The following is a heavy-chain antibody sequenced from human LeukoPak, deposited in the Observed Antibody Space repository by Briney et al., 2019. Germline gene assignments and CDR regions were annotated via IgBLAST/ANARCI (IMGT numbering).Heavy chain of an antibody. Sequence: ASVKVSCKASGYTFTSCDINWVRQATGQGLEWMGWMNPNSGNTGYAQKFQGRVTMTRNTSISTVYMELSSLRSEDTAVYYCARREQLAIDYWGQGTLVTVSS. CDR1: GYTFTSCD. V-gene: IGHV1-8*01. J-gene: IGHJ4*02. D-gene: IGHD6-13*01. CDR2: MNPNSGNT. CDR3: ARREQLAIDY.